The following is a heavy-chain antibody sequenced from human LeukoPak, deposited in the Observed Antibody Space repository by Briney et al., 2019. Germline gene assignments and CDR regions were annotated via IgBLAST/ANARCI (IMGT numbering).Heavy chain of an antibody. CDR3: ARDLYYDFWSGYFGYYGMDV. D-gene: IGHD3-3*01. Sequence: ASVKVSCKASGYTFTSYGISWVRQAPGQGLEWMGWISAYNGNTNYAQKLQGRVTMTTDTSTSTAYMGLRSLRSDDTAVYYCARDLYYDFWSGYFGYYGMDVWGQGTTVTVSS. CDR2: ISAYNGNT. CDR1: GYTFTSYG. V-gene: IGHV1-18*01. J-gene: IGHJ6*02.